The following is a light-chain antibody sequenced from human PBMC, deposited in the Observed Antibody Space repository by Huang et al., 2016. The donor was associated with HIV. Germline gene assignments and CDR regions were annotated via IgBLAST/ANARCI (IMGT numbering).Light chain of an antibody. J-gene: IGKJ4*01. CDR3: QQYGSSPGLT. V-gene: IGKV3-20*01. Sequence: EIVLTQSPGTLSLSPGERATLSCRASQSVSSSYLAWYQQKPGQAPRLLIYGASSRATGSPDRFSGSVSGTDFTLTISRLEPEDFAVYYCQQYGSSPGLTFGGGTKVEIK. CDR2: GAS. CDR1: QSVSSSY.